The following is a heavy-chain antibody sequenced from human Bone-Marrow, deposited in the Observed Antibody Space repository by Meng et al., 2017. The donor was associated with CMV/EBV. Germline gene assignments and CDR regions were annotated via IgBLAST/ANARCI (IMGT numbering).Heavy chain of an antibody. D-gene: IGHD1-1*01. J-gene: IGHJ5*02. CDR3: ARWVLGFNNWFDP. CDR1: GYTFTGYY. CDR2: MNPNSGNT. V-gene: IGHV1-8*02. Sequence: ASVKVSCKASGYTFTGYYVHWVRQATGQGLEWMGWMNPNSGNTGYAQKFQGRVTMTRNTSISTAYMELTSLRSEDTAVYYCARWVLGFNNWFDPWGQGTLVTVSS.